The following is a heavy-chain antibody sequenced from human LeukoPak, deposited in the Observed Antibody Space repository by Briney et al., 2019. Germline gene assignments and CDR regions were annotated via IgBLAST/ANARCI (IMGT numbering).Heavy chain of an antibody. CDR3: ARDESQAHFNS. CDR2: INQGGSA. Sequence: SETLSLTCAVYRGSLSNYYWNWIRQPPGKGLEWIGGINQGGSALYNPSVKSRVTMSIDTSKTQFSLKLTSVTAADTAIYYCARDESQAHFNSWGQGTLVTVSS. CDR1: RGSLSNYY. V-gene: IGHV4-34*01. D-gene: IGHD6-6*01. J-gene: IGHJ4*02.